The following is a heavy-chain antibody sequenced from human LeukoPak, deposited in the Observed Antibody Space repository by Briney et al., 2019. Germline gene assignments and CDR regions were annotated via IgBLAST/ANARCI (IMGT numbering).Heavy chain of an antibody. CDR2: ISYDGSNK. V-gene: IGHV3-30*18. D-gene: IGHD3-22*01. Sequence: PGGSLRLSCAASGFTFSSYGMPWVRQAPGKGLEWVAVISYDGSNKYYADSVKGRFTISRDNSKNTLYLQMNGLRAEDTAVYYCAKDLRYDSSGYYWGQGTLVTVSS. CDR3: AKDLRYDSSGYY. CDR1: GFTFSSYG. J-gene: IGHJ4*02.